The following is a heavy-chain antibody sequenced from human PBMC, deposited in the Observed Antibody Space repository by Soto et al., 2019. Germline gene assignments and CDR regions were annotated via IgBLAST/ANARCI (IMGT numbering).Heavy chain of an antibody. V-gene: IGHV4-4*02. CDR1: GGSITRSNW. CDR2: IHHRGTV. D-gene: IGHD3-22*01. Sequence: SETLSLTCDVSGGSITRSNWWSWVRQSPVTGLSWIGMIHHRGTVNYNAGLRSRATISVDRPRSKLSLTLISVTAADTAVYYCARDYDGFDYWGQGTPVTVS. J-gene: IGHJ4*02. CDR3: ARDYDGFDY.